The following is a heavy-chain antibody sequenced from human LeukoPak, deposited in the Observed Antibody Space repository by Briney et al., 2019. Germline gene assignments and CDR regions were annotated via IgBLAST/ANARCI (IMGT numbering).Heavy chain of an antibody. V-gene: IGHV3-33*08. CDR2: IWYDGSNK. Sequence: PGGSLRLSCAASGFTFSSYSFNWVRQAPGKGLEWVAVIWYDGSNKYYADSVKGRFTISRDNSKNTLYLQMNSLRAEDTAVYYCARGPLKYSSSWYGSYWGQGTLVTVSS. D-gene: IGHD6-13*01. J-gene: IGHJ4*02. CDR1: GFTFSSYS. CDR3: ARGPLKYSSSWYGSY.